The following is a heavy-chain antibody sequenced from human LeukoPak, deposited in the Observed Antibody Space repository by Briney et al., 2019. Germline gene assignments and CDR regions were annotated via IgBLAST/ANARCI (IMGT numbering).Heavy chain of an antibody. V-gene: IGHV1-2*02. D-gene: IGHD3-22*01. CDR3: AREDFYDSGSNDY. Sequence: ASVKVSCKASGYTFTGYYMHWVRQAPGQGLEWMGWINPNSGGTNYTQKFQGRVTMTRDTSISTAYMELSRLRSDDTAVFYCAREDFYDSGSNDYWGQGTLVTVSS. J-gene: IGHJ4*02. CDR2: INPNSGGT. CDR1: GYTFTGYY.